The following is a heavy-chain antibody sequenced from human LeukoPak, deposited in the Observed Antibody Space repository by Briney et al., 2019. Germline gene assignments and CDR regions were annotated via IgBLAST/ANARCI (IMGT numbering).Heavy chain of an antibody. V-gene: IGHV1-69*04. CDR2: IIPILGIA. CDR1: GGTFSSYA. D-gene: IGHD6-19*01. CDR3: ARFAVAGAFDI. J-gene: IGHJ3*02. Sequence: SVKVSCKASGGTFSSYAISWVRQAPGQGLEWMGRIIPILGIANYAQKFQGRVTITADKSTSTAYMELSSLRSEDTAVYYCARFAVAGAFDIWGQGTMVTVSS.